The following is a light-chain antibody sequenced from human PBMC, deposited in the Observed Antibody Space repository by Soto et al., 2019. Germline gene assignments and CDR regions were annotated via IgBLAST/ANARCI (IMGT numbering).Light chain of an antibody. CDR3: TSYTVSNTWV. J-gene: IGLJ3*02. V-gene: IGLV2-14*01. CDR1: SSDVGGYKY. CDR2: EVS. Sequence: QSVLTQPASVSGSPGQSITISCAGASSDVGGYKYVSWYQQHPGKAPKLIIYEVSNRPSGVSTRFSGSKFGNMASLTISGLQGEDEADYYCTSYTVSNTWVFGGGTKVTVL.